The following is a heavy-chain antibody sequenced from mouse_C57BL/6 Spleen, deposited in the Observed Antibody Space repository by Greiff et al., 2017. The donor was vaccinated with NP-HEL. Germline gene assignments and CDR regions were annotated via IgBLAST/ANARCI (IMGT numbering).Heavy chain of an antibody. CDR2: ISGGGGNT. D-gene: IGHD2-4*01. Sequence: DVMLVESGGGLVKPGGSLKLSCAASGFTFSSYTMSWVRQTPEKRLEWVATISGGGGNTYYPDSVKGRFTISRDNAKNPLYLQMSSLRSEDTALYYCARGEIYYDSLFDYWGQGTTLTVSS. CDR3: ARGEIYYDSLFDY. J-gene: IGHJ2*01. CDR1: GFTFSSYT. V-gene: IGHV5-9*01.